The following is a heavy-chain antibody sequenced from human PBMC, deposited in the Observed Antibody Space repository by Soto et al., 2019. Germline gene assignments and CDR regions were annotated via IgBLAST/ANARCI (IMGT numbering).Heavy chain of an antibody. J-gene: IGHJ4*02. Sequence: SETLSLTWSVSGVAMTYGGYSWSWLRQSPEKVLEWLGYIGHLETTYYNPSFKSRLSLXXXXTXKXFXLXXXSMPAADKAFYYCARGGGYDSFAFWGQGIQVTVS. CDR2: IGHLETT. V-gene: IGHV4-30-2*06. CDR1: GVAMTYGGYS. CDR3: ARGGGYDSFAF. D-gene: IGHD2-15*01.